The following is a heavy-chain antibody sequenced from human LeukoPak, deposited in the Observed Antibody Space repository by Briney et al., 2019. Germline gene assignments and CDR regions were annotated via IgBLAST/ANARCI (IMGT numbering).Heavy chain of an antibody. CDR1: GYTFTNYG. D-gene: IGHD2-15*01. J-gene: IGHJ5*02. CDR3: ARGGVYCSSGSCPNNWFDP. V-gene: IGHV1-18*01. Sequence: ASVKVSCKASGYTFTNYGITWVRQDPGQGLEWMGWISAYNGNTNYAQKLQGRVTMTTDTSTSTAYMELRSLRSDDTAVYYCARGGVYCSSGSCPNNWFDPWGQGTLVIVSS. CDR2: ISAYNGNT.